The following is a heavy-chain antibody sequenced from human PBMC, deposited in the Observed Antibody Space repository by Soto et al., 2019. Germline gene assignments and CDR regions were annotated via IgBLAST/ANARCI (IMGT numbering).Heavy chain of an antibody. D-gene: IGHD3-22*01. CDR3: ARGGYDFSGVNFDDGFDF. CDR2: IFYTGIT. CDR1: SGSLSSHF. J-gene: IGHJ3*01. Sequence: SETLSLTCSVSSGSLSSHFWAWIRQSTGKGLEWLGYIFYTGITNYNPSLQSRVTISVDTSKDQFSLRLNSVTAADTAVYYCARGGYDFSGVNFDDGFDFWGQG. V-gene: IGHV4-59*11.